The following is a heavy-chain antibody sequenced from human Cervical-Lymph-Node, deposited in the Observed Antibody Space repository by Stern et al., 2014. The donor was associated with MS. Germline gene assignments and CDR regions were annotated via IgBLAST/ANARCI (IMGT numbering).Heavy chain of an antibody. V-gene: IGHV1-46*01. CDR2: INPRGGGT. D-gene: IGHD4/OR15-4a*01. Sequence: QVKLVQSGAEVKKPGASVKVSCKAPGYTFTNYYMNWVRQAPGQGLEWMGIINPRGGGTSYAQKFQGRVTVTRDTSTSTVYMELSSLRSEDTAVYYCARGSTIFYGMDVWGQGTTVTVSS. J-gene: IGHJ6*02. CDR3: ARGSTIFYGMDV. CDR1: GYTFTNYY.